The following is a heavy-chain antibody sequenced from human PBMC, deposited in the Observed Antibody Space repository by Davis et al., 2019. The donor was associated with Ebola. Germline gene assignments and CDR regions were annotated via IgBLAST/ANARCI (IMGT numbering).Heavy chain of an antibody. CDR2: IWHDGIIT. CDR3: ARDPTRTYYDFWSGSSDYYYGMDV. V-gene: IGHV3-33*08. CDR1: GFIFSNYD. Sequence: GESLKISCAASGFIFSNYDMSWVRQVPGKGLEWVAEIWHDGIITHQADSVKGRFTISRDNLKNTLFLQMNSLRAEDTAVYYCARDPTRTYYDFWSGSSDYYYGMDVWGQGTTVTVSS. J-gene: IGHJ6*02. D-gene: IGHD3-3*01.